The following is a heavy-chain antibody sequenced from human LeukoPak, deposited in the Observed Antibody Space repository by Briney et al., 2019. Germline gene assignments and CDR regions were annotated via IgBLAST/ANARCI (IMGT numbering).Heavy chain of an antibody. CDR1: GGSISSYY. D-gene: IGHD4-11*01. J-gene: IGHJ6*02. V-gene: IGHV4-4*07. CDR3: ARDSTTVTPIDHGMDV. CDR2: IYTSGST. Sequence: SETLSLTCTVSGGSISSYYWSWIRQPAGKGLEWIGRIYTSGSTNYNPSLKSRVTTSVDTSKNQFSLKLSSVTAADTAVYYCARDSTTVTPIDHGMDVWGQGTTVTVSS.